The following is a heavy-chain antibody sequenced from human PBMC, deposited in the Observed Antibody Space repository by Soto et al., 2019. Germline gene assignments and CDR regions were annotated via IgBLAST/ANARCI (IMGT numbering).Heavy chain of an antibody. CDR1: GGSFSGYY. J-gene: IGHJ4*02. CDR3: ASPENVTGCSSTSCTRSFDY. CDR2: INNSGST. V-gene: IGHV4-34*01. D-gene: IGHD2-2*01. Sequence: QVQLQQWGAGLLKPSETLSLTCAVYGGSFSGYYWSWIRQPPGKGLGWIGEINNSGSTNYNPSLKIRVTISVDTSKNQFSLKLSSETAADTAVYYCASPENVTGCSSTSCTRSFDYWGQGTLVTVSS.